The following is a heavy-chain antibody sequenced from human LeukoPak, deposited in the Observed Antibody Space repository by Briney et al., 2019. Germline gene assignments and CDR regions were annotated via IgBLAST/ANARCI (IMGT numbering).Heavy chain of an antibody. J-gene: IGHJ4*02. CDR3: AKGSTAGYYFDY. V-gene: IGHV3-30*18. CDR2: ISYGGSNK. D-gene: IGHD5-18*01. Sequence: GRSLRLSCAASGFTFSGYGMHWVRQAPGKGLEWVAVISYGGSNKYYADSVKGRFTISRDNSKNTLYLQMNSLRAEDTAVFYCAKGSTAGYYFDYWGQGTLVTVSS. CDR1: GFTFSGYG.